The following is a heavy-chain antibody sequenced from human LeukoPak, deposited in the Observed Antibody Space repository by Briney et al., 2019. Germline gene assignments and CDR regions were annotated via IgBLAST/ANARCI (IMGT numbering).Heavy chain of an antibody. Sequence: GGSLRLSCTASGFRFSNYAMNWVRQAPGKGLEWVSVISGGGSSTNYADSVKGRFTISRDNSKNTLYLQMNSLRAEDTAVYYCAKARSSGRQYGGNFDYWGQGTLVTVSS. J-gene: IGHJ4*02. CDR3: AKARSSGRQYGGNFDY. CDR2: ISGGGSST. CDR1: GFRFSNYA. V-gene: IGHV3-23*01. D-gene: IGHD4-23*01.